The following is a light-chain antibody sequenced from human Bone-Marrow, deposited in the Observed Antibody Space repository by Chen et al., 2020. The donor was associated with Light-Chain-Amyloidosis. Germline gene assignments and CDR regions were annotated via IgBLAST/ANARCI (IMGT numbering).Light chain of an antibody. CDR3: QQYGTSPLT. CDR1: QTISSNY. J-gene: IGKJ4*01. V-gene: IGKV3-20*01. CDR2: GSS. Sequence: EIVLTQSPGTLSLSTGEGANLSCRASQTISSNYLTWYQQKFGQAPRLLIYGSSSRATGIPDRFTGSGSGTDFTLTINRLEPEDFAMYYCQQYGTSPLTFGGGTKGEIK.